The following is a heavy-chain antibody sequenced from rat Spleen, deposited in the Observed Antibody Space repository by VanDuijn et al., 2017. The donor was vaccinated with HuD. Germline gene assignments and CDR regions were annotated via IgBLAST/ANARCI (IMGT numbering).Heavy chain of an antibody. D-gene: IGHD1-3*01. CDR1: GFSLTSYN. V-gene: IGHV2-41*01. CDR2: IWNTGGT. CDR3: ARELLGYGSYGYFDY. Sequence: QVQLKESGPGLVQPSQTLSLTCTVAGFSLTSYNVHWVRQPPGKGLEWMGVIWNTGGTRYNSALKSRLSISKDTSKSQVFLKMNSLQTEDTATYYCARELLGYGSYGYFDYWGQGVMVTVSS. J-gene: IGHJ2*01.